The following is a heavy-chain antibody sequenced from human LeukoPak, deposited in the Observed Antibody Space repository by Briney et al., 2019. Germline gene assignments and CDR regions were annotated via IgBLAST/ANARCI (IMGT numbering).Heavy chain of an antibody. CDR2: ISSSGGRT. V-gene: IGHV3-23*01. D-gene: IGHD3-22*01. CDR1: GFIFRSYA. J-gene: IGHJ4*02. Sequence: GGSLRLSCVASGFIFRSYAMSWVRQAPGKGLEWVSGISSSGGRTYYADSVKGRFTISRDNSKNTLHLQMNSLRAEDTAVYYCANYYYDRSGYKNWGQGTLVTVSS. CDR3: ANYYYDRSGYKN.